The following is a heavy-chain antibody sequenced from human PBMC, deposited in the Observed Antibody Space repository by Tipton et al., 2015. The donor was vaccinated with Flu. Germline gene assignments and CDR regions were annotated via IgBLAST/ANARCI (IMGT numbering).Heavy chain of an antibody. D-gene: IGHD6-19*01. CDR2: IYTSGNT. V-gene: IGHV4-4*07. Sequence: TLSLTCNVSGGSLSGYYWSWIRQPAGKGLEWIGRIYTSGNTNYSPSLKSRVTMSVDTSKNRFSLKLSSMTAADTAVYYCARGQGNSGWRYFDYWGQGTLVTVSS. J-gene: IGHJ4*02. CDR1: GGSLSGYY. CDR3: ARGQGNSGWRYFDY.